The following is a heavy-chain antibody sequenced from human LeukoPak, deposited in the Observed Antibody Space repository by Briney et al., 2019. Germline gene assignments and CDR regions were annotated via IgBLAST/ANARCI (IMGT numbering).Heavy chain of an antibody. CDR3: ASRTGDLRVDAFDI. J-gene: IGHJ3*02. CDR1: GGTFSSYA. Sequence: SVKVSCKASGGTFSSYAISWVRQAPGQGLEWMGRIIPIPGIANYAQKFQGRVTITADRSTSTAYMELSSLRSEDTAVYYCASRTGDLRVDAFDIWGQGTMVTVSS. D-gene: IGHD7-27*01. V-gene: IGHV1-69*04. CDR2: IIPIPGIA.